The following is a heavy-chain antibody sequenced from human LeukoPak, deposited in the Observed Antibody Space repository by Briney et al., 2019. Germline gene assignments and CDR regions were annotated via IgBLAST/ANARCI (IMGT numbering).Heavy chain of an antibody. D-gene: IGHD6-13*01. CDR3: AREVGGSRAFDV. CDR2: ISSGSSYI. CDR1: GFTFSSYT. J-gene: IGHJ3*01. V-gene: IGHV3-21*04. Sequence: KTGGSLRLSCAASGFTFSSYTMNWVRQAPGKGLEWVSSISSGSSYIYYADSVKGRFTISRDNDKNSLYLQMNSLTAKDTAIYYCAREVGGSRAFDVWGQGTMVTVSS.